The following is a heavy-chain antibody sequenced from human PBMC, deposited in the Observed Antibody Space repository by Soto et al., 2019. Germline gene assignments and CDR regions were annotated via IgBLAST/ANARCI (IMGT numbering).Heavy chain of an antibody. Sequence: PGGSLRLSCAASGFTFSSYAMSWVRQAPGKWLEWVSAISGSGGSTYYADSVKGRFTISRDNSKNTLYLQMNSLRAEDTAVYYCANLALKDTAMPVQGWFDPWGQGTLVTVSS. CDR1: GFTFSSYA. J-gene: IGHJ5*02. D-gene: IGHD5-18*01. CDR3: ANLALKDTAMPVQGWFDP. V-gene: IGHV3-23*01. CDR2: ISGSGGST.